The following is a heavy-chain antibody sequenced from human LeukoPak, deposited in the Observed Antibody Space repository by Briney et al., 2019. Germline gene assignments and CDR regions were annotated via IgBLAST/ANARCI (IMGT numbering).Heavy chain of an antibody. Sequence: GGSLRLSYAASGFTFRSHGMQWVRQGPGKGLEWVATISHDGSDIFYVESGKGRFTISRDNSKTTVYLQMTGLRTDDTGVYYCARVRDPFRWTRTLDHWGQGTRVIVSS. D-gene: IGHD4-23*01. CDR2: ISHDGSDI. CDR1: GFTFRSHG. J-gene: IGHJ4*02. CDR3: ARVRDPFRWTRTLDH. V-gene: IGHV3-30*03.